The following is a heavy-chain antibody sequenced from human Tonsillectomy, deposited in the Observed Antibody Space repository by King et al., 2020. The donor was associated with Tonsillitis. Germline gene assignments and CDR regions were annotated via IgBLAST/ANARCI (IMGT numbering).Heavy chain of an antibody. D-gene: IGHD5-12*01. CDR3: TTVYIVAHDAFDM. J-gene: IGHJ3*02. CDR2: IRTKANSYAT. CDR1: GFTFSGSA. V-gene: IGHV3-73*02. Sequence: VQLVESGGGLVQPGGSLKLSCAASGFTFSGSAMHWVRQASGKGLEWVGRIRTKANSYATAYAASVKGRFTISRDDSKNTAYLQMSSLKTEDAAVYYCTTVYIVAHDAFDMWGKGTMVTVSS.